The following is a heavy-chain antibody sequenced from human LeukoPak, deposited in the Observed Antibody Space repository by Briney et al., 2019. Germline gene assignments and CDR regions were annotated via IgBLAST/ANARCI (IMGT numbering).Heavy chain of an antibody. CDR3: ARDSIVPRGVIIRSRYNWFDP. CDR1: GGSISSYY. V-gene: IGHV4-4*07. Sequence: SETLSLTCTVSGGSISSYYWSWIRQPAGKGLEWIGRIYTSGSTNYNPSLKSRVTMSVDTSKNQFSLKLSSVTAADTAVYYCARDSIVPRGVIIRSRYNWFDPWGQGTLVTVSS. D-gene: IGHD3-10*01. J-gene: IGHJ5*02. CDR2: IYTSGST.